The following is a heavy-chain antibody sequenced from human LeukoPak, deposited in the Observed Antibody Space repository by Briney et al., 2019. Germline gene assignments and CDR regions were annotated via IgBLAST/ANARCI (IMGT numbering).Heavy chain of an antibody. V-gene: IGHV4-38-2*02. CDR1: GYSISSGYY. Sequence: SETLSLTCTVSGYSISSGYYWGWIRQPPGKGLEWIRSIYHSGSSYYNPSLKSRVTISVDTSKNQFSLKLRSVTAADAAVYYCARGVRDQTSGYDFWSGYPNWFDPWGQGTLVTVSS. CDR2: IYHSGSS. J-gene: IGHJ5*02. CDR3: ARGVRDQTSGYDFWSGYPNWFDP. D-gene: IGHD3-3*01.